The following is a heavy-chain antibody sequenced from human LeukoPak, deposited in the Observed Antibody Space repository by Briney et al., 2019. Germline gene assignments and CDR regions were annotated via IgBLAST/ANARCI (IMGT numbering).Heavy chain of an antibody. CDR1: GFTFTNYW. CDR3: ARHTLWRFDY. CDR2: INQDGGTE. V-gene: IGHV3-7*01. Sequence: GGSRRLSCAAYGFTFTNYWLTWGRQAPGKGLEWVANINQDGGTEYYVDSMKGRFTISRDNAKDLVYLQINSLRAEDTAVYFCARHTLWRFDYWGQGALVTVSS. D-gene: IGHD1-1*01. J-gene: IGHJ4*02.